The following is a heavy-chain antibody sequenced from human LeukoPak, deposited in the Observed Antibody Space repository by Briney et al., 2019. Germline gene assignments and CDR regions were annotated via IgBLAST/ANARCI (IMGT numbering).Heavy chain of an antibody. V-gene: IGHV4-39*01. CDR1: GGSISSSSYY. CDR2: IYYSGST. D-gene: IGHD2/OR15-2a*01. CDR3: ARAFRARYFDL. J-gene: IGHJ2*01. Sequence: SETLSLTCTVSGGSISSSSYYWGGIRQPPGKGLEWIGIIYYSGSTYYNPSLKGRVTISVDTSKNQFSLTLSSVTAADTAVYYCARAFRARYFDLWGRGTLVTVSS.